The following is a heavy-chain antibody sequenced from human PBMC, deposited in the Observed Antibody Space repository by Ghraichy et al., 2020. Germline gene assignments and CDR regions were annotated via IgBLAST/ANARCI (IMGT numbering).Heavy chain of an antibody. CDR3: ARDEYFQH. V-gene: IGHV3-21*01. J-gene: IGHJ1*01. CDR2: ISSSSNYI. Sequence: GESLNISCAASGFTFSTYAMNWVRQAPGKGLEWVSSISSSSNYIYYSDSLKGRFTISRDTAETSLYLQLNSLRAEDTAIYYGARDEYFQHWGRGTLVSVSS. CDR1: GFTFSTYA.